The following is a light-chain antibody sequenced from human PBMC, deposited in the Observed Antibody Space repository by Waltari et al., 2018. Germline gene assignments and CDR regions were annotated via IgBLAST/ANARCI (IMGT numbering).Light chain of an antibody. CDR3: QQYAGSPRT. CDR2: ATS. Sequence: PGDRATPSCRASRRVSSRFFAWYQQKPAQAPRLLIYATSIRATGISDRFSGSGSGTDFTLTISRLEAEDFAVYYCQQYAGSPRTFGQGTRVEIK. V-gene: IGKV3-20*01. CDR1: RRVSSRF. J-gene: IGKJ1*01.